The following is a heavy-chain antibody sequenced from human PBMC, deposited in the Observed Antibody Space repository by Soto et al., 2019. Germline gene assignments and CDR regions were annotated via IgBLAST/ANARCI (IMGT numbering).Heavy chain of an antibody. CDR2: TYYRSKWYN. CDR3: ARDGALFYDSSGYYRGDDAFDI. D-gene: IGHD3-22*01. CDR1: GDSVSSNSAA. J-gene: IGHJ3*02. Sequence: KQSQTLSLTCAISGDSVSSNSAAWNWIRQSPSRGLEWLGRTYYRSKWYNDYAVSVKSRITINPDTSKNQFSLQLNSVTPEDTAVYYCARDGALFYDSSGYYRGDDAFDIWGQGTMVTVSS. V-gene: IGHV6-1*01.